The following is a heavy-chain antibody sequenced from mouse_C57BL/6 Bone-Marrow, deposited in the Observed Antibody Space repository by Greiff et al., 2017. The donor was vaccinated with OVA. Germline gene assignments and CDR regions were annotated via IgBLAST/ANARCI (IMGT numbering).Heavy chain of an antibody. J-gene: IGHJ4*01. CDR1: GYTFTSYW. CDR2: IDPSDSYT. CDR3: ARGADSAMDY. Sequence: QVQLQQPGAELVMPGASVKLSCKVSGYTFTSYWLRWVKQRPGQGLEWIGEIDPSDSYTNYNQKLKGKSTLTVDTSSSTSYMQHSRLTWEAAAVYYCARGADSAMDYWGQGTSVTVSS. V-gene: IGHV1-69*01.